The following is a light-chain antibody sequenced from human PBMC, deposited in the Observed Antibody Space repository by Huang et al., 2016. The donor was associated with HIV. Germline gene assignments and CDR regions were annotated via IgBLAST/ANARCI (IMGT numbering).Light chain of an antibody. Sequence: EIVLTQSPGTLSLSPGERATLSCRASQNIRNNYLAWYQQQPGQAPRLLIFGAFNRASGTPDRCSGSESGTDCTLAIGGLEPEDFATYYCQQYGDSPRTFGQGTKLEIK. CDR3: QQYGDSPRT. J-gene: IGKJ2*01. CDR2: GAF. CDR1: QNIRNNY. V-gene: IGKV3-20*01.